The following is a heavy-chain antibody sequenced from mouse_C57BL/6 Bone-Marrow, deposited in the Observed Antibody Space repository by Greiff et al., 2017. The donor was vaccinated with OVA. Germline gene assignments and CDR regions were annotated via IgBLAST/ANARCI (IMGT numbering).Heavy chain of an antibody. J-gene: IGHJ3*01. Sequence: VQLQQSGAELVRPGASVKLSCTASGFNIKDDYMHWVKQRPEQGLEWIGWIDPENGDTEYASKFQGKATITADPSSNTAYLQLSSLTSEDTAVYYCTTRIYYGNYAWFAYWGQGTLVTVSA. CDR1: GFNIKDDY. D-gene: IGHD2-1*01. CDR3: TTRIYYGNYAWFAY. CDR2: IDPENGDT. V-gene: IGHV14-4*01.